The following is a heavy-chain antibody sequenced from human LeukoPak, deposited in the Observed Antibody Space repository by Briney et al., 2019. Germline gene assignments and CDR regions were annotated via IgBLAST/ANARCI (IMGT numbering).Heavy chain of an antibody. CDR3: ARGRSSSPYYYYYYYMDV. CDR1: GFRFSSYA. CDR2: INHSGST. Sequence: GSLRLSCAASGFRFSSYAMTWVRQTPGKGLEWIGEINHSGSTNYNPSLKSRVTISVDTSKNQFSLKLSSVTAADTAVYYCARGRSSSPYYYYYYYMDVWGKGTTVTVSS. D-gene: IGHD6-13*01. J-gene: IGHJ6*03. V-gene: IGHV4-34*01.